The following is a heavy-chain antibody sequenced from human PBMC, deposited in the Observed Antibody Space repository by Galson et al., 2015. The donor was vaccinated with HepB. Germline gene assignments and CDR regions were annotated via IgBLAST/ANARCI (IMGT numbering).Heavy chain of an antibody. CDR1: GGTFSSYA. V-gene: IGHV1-69*13. CDR3: ARPAQRETILGLDY. CDR2: IIPIFGTA. J-gene: IGHJ4*02. D-gene: IGHD2-21*01. Sequence: SVKVSCKASGGTFSSYAISWVRQAPGQGLEWMGGIIPIFGTANYAQKFQGRVTITADESTSTAYMELSSLRSEDTAVYYCARPAQRETILGLDYWGQGTLVTVSS.